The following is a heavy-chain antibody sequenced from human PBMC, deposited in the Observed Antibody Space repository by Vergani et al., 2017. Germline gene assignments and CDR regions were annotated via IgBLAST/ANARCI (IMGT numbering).Heavy chain of an antibody. CDR2: IIPIFGTA. CDR3: ARDPRYCSSTSCSGGDY. V-gene: IGHV1-69*12. Sequence: QVQLVQSGAEVKKPGSSVKVSCKASGGTFSSYAISWVRQAPGHGLEWMGGIIPIFGTANYAQKFQGRVTITADESTSTAYMELSSLRSEDTAVYYCARDPRYCSSTSCSGGDYWGQGTLVTVSS. CDR1: GGTFSSYA. J-gene: IGHJ4*02. D-gene: IGHD2-2*01.